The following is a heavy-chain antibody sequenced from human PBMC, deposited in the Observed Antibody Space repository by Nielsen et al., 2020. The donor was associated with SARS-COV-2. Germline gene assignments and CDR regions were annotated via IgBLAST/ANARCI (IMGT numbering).Heavy chain of an antibody. V-gene: IGHV4-59*11. CDR3: AREGGKKCSGGSCEGWGY. J-gene: IGHJ4*02. Sequence: SETLSLTCTVSGDSISSLYWSWIRQPPGKGLEWIGYFYNSGISNYNPSLENRVTISGDTSKNQFSLQLKSVTAADTAVYYCAREGGKKCSGGSCEGWGYWGQGTLVTVSS. CDR1: GDSISSLY. CDR2: FYNSGIS. D-gene: IGHD2-15*01.